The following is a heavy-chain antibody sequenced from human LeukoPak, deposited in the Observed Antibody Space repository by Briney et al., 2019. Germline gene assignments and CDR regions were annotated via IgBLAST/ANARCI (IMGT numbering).Heavy chain of an antibody. D-gene: IGHD3-22*01. CDR3: ARPYYYDSRIDP. J-gene: IGHJ5*02. Sequence: SETLSLTCTVSGVSISSGVYYWSWIRQPPGRGLEWIGYIYSSGSTYYNPSLKSRATVSLDTSKNQLSLKLSSVTAADTAVYYCARPYYYDSRIDPWGQGTLVTVSS. CDR2: IYSSGST. CDR1: GVSISSGVYY. V-gene: IGHV4-30-4*01.